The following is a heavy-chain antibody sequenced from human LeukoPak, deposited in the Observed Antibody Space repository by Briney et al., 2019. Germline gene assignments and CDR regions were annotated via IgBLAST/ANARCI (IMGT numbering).Heavy chain of an antibody. CDR1: GFTFSTYG. D-gene: IGHD1-7*01. J-gene: IGHJ4*02. V-gene: IGHV3-30*03. CDR2: ISYDGSNK. Sequence: GGSLRLSCAASGFTFSTYGMHWVRQAPGKGLEWVAAISYDGSNKNYADSVKGRFTISRDNSKNTLYLQMNSLRAEDTAVHYCARDVNWNYGLLDYWGQGTLVTVSS. CDR3: ARDVNWNYGLLDY.